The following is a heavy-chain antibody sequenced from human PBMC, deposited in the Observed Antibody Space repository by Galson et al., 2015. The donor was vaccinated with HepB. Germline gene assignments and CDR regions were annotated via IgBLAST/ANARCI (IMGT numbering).Heavy chain of an antibody. CDR2: FDPEDGET. J-gene: IGHJ4*02. Sequence: SVKVSCKVSGFTLSELSIHWVRQAPGKGLEWMGGFDPEDGETIYAQKFQGRVTMTADTSTDTVYMELRSLRSEDMAVYYCATSTAVDISSIDYWGQGTLVTVSS. D-gene: IGHD5-12*01. V-gene: IGHV1-24*01. CDR1: GFTLSELS. CDR3: ATSTAVDISSIDY.